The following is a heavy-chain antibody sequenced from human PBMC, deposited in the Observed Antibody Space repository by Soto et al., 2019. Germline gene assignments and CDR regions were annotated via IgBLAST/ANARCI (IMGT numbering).Heavy chain of an antibody. D-gene: IGHD2-15*01. Sequence: QVQLQESGPELVKPSQTLSLTCTVSGGSISSNGHYWTWIRQHPGKGLEWIAYIYYTGNTYSNPSLKSRLTISVDTSKNQFSLELRSVTAADTAVYYCAREQWGYDSWGQGTLVTVSS. CDR1: GGSISSNGHY. V-gene: IGHV4-31*03. J-gene: IGHJ4*02. CDR2: IYYTGNT. CDR3: AREQWGYDS.